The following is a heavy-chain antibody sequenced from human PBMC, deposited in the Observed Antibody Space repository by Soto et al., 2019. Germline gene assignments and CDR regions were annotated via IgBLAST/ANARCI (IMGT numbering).Heavy chain of an antibody. CDR2: IYYSGST. CDR1: GGSSSSLC. Sequence: EMLPLTWSVSGGSSSSLCWRCIRQPPGKGLEWIGYIYYSGSTNYNPSLKSRVTISVDTSKNQFSLKLSSVTAADTAVYYCARRYGVYFDYWGQGTLVTVYS. CDR3: ARRYGVYFDY. V-gene: IGHV4-59*08. J-gene: IGHJ4*02. D-gene: IGHD4-17*01.